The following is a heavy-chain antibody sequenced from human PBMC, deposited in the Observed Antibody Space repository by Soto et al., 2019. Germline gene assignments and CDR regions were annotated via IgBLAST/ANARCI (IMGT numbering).Heavy chain of an antibody. CDR2: ISSSSSYI. CDR3: ARERWAGIIAAAGPPEKEGIDYFDY. Sequence: GGSLRLSCAASGFTFSSYSMNWVRQAPGKGLEWVSSISSSSSYIYYADSVKGRFTISRDNAKNSLYLQMNSLRAEDTAVYYCARERWAGIIAAAGPPEKEGIDYFDYWGQGTLVTVSS. J-gene: IGHJ4*02. CDR1: GFTFSSYS. V-gene: IGHV3-21*01. D-gene: IGHD6-13*01.